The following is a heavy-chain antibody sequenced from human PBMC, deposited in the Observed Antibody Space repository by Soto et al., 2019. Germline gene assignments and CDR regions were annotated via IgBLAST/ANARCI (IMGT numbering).Heavy chain of an antibody. V-gene: IGHV4-39*01. Sequence: SETLSLTCTVSGGSISSSIYYWGWIRQPPGKGLEWIGSIYYSGSTYYNPSLKSRVTISVDTSKNQFSLKLSSVTAADTAVYYCARHNYYYYYGMDVWGQGTTVTVSS. J-gene: IGHJ6*02. CDR2: IYYSGST. CDR3: ARHNYYYYYGMDV. CDR1: GGSISSSIYY.